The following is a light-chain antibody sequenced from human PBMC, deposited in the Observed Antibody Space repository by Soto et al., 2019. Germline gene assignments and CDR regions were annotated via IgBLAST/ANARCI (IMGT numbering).Light chain of an antibody. J-gene: IGKJ1*01. V-gene: IGKV3-15*01. CDR2: GAS. CDR3: QHYNNWPPWT. CDR1: QSVSSN. Sequence: EIVMTQSPVTLSVSPGERATLSCRASQSVSSNLAWYQQKPGQATRLLIYGASTRATGVPARFSGSGSGTEFTLTISSLQSEDFAVYYCQHYNNWPPWTFGQGTKVEIK.